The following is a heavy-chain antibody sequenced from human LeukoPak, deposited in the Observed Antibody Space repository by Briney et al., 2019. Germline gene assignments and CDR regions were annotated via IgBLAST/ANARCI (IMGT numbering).Heavy chain of an antibody. CDR3: AKDSTMVRGNWFDP. Sequence: GGSLRLSCAASGFTFSSYAMNWVRQAPGKGLEWVSGISGSGDSTYYADSVRGRFTISRDNSKNTLYLQMNSLRAEDTAVYYCAKDSTMVRGNWFDPWGQGTLVTVSS. D-gene: IGHD3-10*01. CDR1: GFTFSSYA. V-gene: IGHV3-23*01. CDR2: ISGSGDST. J-gene: IGHJ5*02.